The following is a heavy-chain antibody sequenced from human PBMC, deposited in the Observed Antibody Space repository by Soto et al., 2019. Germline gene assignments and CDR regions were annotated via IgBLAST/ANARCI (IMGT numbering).Heavy chain of an antibody. D-gene: IGHD6-19*01. CDR1: GGTFSSYA. CDR3: ARDLGEQWRAPLRY. V-gene: IGHV1-69*01. J-gene: IGHJ4*02. CDR2: IIPIFGTA. Sequence: QVQLVQSGAEVKKPGSSVKVSCKASGGTFSSYAISWVRQAPGQGLEGMGGIIPIFGTANYAQKVQGRVTITAEETTSTAYMELSSLRSEDTAVYYCARDLGEQWRAPLRYWGQGTLVTASS.